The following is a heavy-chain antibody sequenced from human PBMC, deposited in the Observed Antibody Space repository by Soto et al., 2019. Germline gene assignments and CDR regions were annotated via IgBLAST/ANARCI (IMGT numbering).Heavy chain of an antibody. Sequence: EVQLVESGGGLVQPGGSLSLSCAASRFTFSSYWMSWVRQAPGKGLEWVANIKQDGSEKFYVDSVKGRFTISRDNAKNSLYLQMNSLRAVDTAVYYCAARTKHSIGWVLWGQGTLVT. CDR2: IKQDGSEK. D-gene: IGHD6-19*01. CDR1: RFTFSSYW. V-gene: IGHV3-7*05. J-gene: IGHJ4*02. CDR3: AARTKHSIGWVL.